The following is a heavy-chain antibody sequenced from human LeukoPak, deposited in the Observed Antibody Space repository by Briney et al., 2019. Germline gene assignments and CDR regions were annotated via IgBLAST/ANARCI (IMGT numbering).Heavy chain of an antibody. CDR1: GFTFSNYW. CDR3: ARSMIAAAGYYYGMDV. D-gene: IGHD6-13*01. CDR2: LYQDGSES. V-gene: IGHV3-7*05. Sequence: GGSLRLSCAASGFTFSNYWMSWVRQSPERGLEWVANLYQDGSESVYVAAAEGRFTISRDNARNSLFLDMHSLRAEDTAVYYCARSMIAAAGYYYGMDVWGQGTTVTVSS. J-gene: IGHJ6*02.